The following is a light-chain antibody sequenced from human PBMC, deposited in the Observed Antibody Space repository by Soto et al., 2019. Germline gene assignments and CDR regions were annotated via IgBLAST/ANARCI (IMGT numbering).Light chain of an antibody. CDR1: PSVTNY. CDR3: QQRNIWPPVT. J-gene: IGKJ5*01. Sequence: PVERPTLSCRASPSVTNYLAWYQQKPGQPPRLLIYGAFNRAAGIPARFSGSGSGTDFTLTISSLEPEDSAVYYCQQRNIWPPVTFGQGTLLEV. V-gene: IGKV3-11*01. CDR2: GAF.